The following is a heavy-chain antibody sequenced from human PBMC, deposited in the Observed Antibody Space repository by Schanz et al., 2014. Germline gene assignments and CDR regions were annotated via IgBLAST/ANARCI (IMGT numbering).Heavy chain of an antibody. CDR2: IIPITGIT. CDR1: GDTFRSYT. J-gene: IGHJ4*02. D-gene: IGHD3-16*01. CDR3: AKHRHYADNNGYPGIDY. Sequence: QVRLVQSGAEVKKPGSSVKVSCKASGDTFRSYTINWVRHAPGQGLEWMGRIIPITGITNYAQKFQGRVTFTADKSTSTAFLEVNSLRSEDTAVYYCAKHRHYADNNGYPGIDYWGQGTLVTVS. V-gene: IGHV1-69*02.